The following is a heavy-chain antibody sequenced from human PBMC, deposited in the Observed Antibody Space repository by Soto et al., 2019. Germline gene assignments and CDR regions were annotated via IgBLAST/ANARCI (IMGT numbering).Heavy chain of an antibody. J-gene: IGHJ4*01. D-gene: IGHD3-3*02. CDR3: TTFFEY. V-gene: IGHV3-74*01. CDR2: IDGVGTGT. CDR1: GFPFTNYW. Sequence: PGGPLRLSCPASGFPFTNYWMHWVRQVPGKGLVWVSGIDGVGTGTSYSDSVRGRFTISGDNAENTLYLQMNSLRAEDTAVYYCTTFFEYWGHGT.